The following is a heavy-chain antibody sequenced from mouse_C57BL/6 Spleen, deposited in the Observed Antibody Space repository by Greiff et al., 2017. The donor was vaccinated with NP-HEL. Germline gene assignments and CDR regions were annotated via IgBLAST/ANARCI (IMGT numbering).Heavy chain of an antibody. CDR3: ARHAGFYYAMDY. J-gene: IGHJ4*01. CDR2: IWSDGST. V-gene: IGHV2-6-1*01. Sequence: VKVVESGPGLVAPSQSLSITCTVSGFSLTSYGVHWVRQPPGKGLEWLVVIWSDGSTTYNSALKSRLSISKDNSKSQVFLKMNSLQTDDTAMYYCARHAGFYYAMDYWGQGTSVTVSS. CDR1: GFSLTSYG.